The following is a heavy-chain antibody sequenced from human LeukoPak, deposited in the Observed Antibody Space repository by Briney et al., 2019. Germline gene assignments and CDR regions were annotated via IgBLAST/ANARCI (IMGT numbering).Heavy chain of an antibody. Sequence: GGSLRLSCAASGFRFNTFWMSWVRQAPGKGLEWVANIKQDGNEKYYADSVKGRFTISRDNTKNSLYLQMSSLRDDDTAVYYCTRDRGWQQFDYWGQGTLVTVSS. V-gene: IGHV3-7*01. CDR3: TRDRGWQQFDY. J-gene: IGHJ4*02. CDR2: IKQDGNEK. CDR1: GFRFNTFW. D-gene: IGHD5-24*01.